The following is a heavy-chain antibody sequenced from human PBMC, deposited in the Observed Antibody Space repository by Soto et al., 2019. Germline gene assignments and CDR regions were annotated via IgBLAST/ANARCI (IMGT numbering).Heavy chain of an antibody. J-gene: IGHJ6*03. D-gene: IGHD3-3*01. CDR2: ISNSGSTI. Sequence: QVQLVESGGGLVKPGGSLRLSCAASGFTLSDYYMSWIRQAPGKGLEWVSYISNSGSTIYYADSVKGRFTISRDNAKNSLYLQTNRLRAEDTAVYYCARDASRSRGGIFGVVNLPGRYYMDVWGKGTTVTVSS. CDR1: GFTLSDYY. V-gene: IGHV3-11*01. CDR3: ARDASRSRGGIFGVVNLPGRYYMDV.